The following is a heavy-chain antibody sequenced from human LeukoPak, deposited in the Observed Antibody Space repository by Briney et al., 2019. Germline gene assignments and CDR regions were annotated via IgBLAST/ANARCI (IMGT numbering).Heavy chain of an antibody. Sequence: GGSLRLSCAASGFTFSSYWMHWVRQAPGKGLVWVSRINSDGSSTSYADSVKGRFTISRDNAKNTLYLQMNSLRVEDTAVYCCAILDYGGNSFDYWGQGTLVTVSS. CDR1: GFTFSSYW. CDR3: AILDYGGNSFDY. D-gene: IGHD4-23*01. CDR2: INSDGSST. V-gene: IGHV3-74*01. J-gene: IGHJ4*02.